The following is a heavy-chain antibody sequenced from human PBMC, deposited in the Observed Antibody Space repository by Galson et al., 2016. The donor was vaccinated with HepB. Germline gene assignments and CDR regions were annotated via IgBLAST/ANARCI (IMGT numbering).Heavy chain of an antibody. CDR3: AKDTQSDFYSRWFDP. J-gene: IGHJ5*02. CDR1: GFTFSNSA. Sequence: SLRLSCAASGFTFSNSAMSWVRQAPGKGLEWVCAISGRGGSPEYADSVKGRFTISSDTSKTTLYLQMNSHRVEDTALYYCAKDTQSDFYSRWFDPWGQGTLVTVSS. V-gene: IGHV3-23*01. CDR2: ISGRGGSP. D-gene: IGHD3-3*01.